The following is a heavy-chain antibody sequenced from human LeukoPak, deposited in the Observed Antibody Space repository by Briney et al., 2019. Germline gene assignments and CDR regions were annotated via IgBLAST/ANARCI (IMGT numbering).Heavy chain of an antibody. D-gene: IGHD3-22*01. CDR3: ARAMIVVGRLDY. Sequence: NTSETLSLTCVVSGVSINNNKWWSWVRQPPGKGLEWIGDVYYSGSTNYNPSLRSRVTMSVDKSKNQFPLKLSSVTAADTAVYYCARAMIVVGRLDYWGQGTLVTVSS. CDR2: VYYSGST. J-gene: IGHJ4*02. V-gene: IGHV4-4*02. CDR1: GVSINNNKW.